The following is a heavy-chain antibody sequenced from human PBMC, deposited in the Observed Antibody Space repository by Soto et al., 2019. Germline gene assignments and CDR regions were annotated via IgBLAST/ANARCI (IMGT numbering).Heavy chain of an antibody. Sequence: EVQLVESGGGLVQPGGSLRLSCAASGFTLSSYSRNWVRQAPGRGLEWVSYISSSSSTIYYADSVKGRFTISRDNAKNSLYLQMNSLRAEDTAVYYCARGAYLNWFDPWGQGTLVTVSS. J-gene: IGHJ5*02. V-gene: IGHV3-48*01. CDR3: ARGAYLNWFDP. CDR1: GFTLSSYS. CDR2: ISSSSSTI.